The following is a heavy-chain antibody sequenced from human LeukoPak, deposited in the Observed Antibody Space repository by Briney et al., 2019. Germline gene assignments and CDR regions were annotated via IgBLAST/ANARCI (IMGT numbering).Heavy chain of an antibody. J-gene: IGHJ4*02. CDR3: ARPYDSSGYLPGY. CDR2: ISGSGGST. CDR1: GFTFSSYA. V-gene: IGHV3-23*01. Sequence: GGSLRLSCAASGFTFSSYAMSWVRQAPGKGLEWVSAISGSGGSTYYADSVKGRFTISRDNSKNTLYLQMNSLRAEDTAVYYCARPYDSSGYLPGYWGQGTLVTVSS. D-gene: IGHD3-22*01.